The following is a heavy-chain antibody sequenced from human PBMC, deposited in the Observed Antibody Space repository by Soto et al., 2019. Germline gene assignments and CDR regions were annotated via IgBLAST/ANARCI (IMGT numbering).Heavy chain of an antibody. CDR2: IIPILGIA. J-gene: IGHJ3*02. CDR1: GGTFSSYT. D-gene: IGHD2-15*01. CDR3: ASSSTVYCSGGSCPIDI. Sequence: QVQLVQSGAEVKKPGSSVKVSCKASGGTFSSYTISWVRQAPGQGLEWMGRIIPILGIANYAQKFQGRVTITADKSTSTVYMELSSLRSEDTAVYYCASSSTVYCSGGSCPIDIWGQGTMVTVSS. V-gene: IGHV1-69*02.